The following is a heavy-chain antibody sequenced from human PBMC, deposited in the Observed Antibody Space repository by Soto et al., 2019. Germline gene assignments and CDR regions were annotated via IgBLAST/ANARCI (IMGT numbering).Heavy chain of an antibody. J-gene: IGHJ5*02. CDR1: GGSISSSSYY. Sequence: PSETLSLTCTVSGGSISSSSYYWGWIRQPPGKGLEWIGSIYYSGSTYYNPSLKSRVTISVDTSKNQFSLKLGSVTAADTAVYYCARLNGAFEWQGFDPWDQGTLVTVSS. CDR3: ARLNGAFEWQGFDP. D-gene: IGHD3-3*01. CDR2: IYYSGST. V-gene: IGHV4-39*01.